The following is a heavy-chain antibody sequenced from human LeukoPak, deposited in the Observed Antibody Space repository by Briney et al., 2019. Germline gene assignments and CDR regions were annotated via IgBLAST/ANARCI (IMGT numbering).Heavy chain of an antibody. Sequence: GGSLRLSCAASGFTFSSYAMSWVRQAPGKGLEWVSAISGSGGSTYYADSVKGRFTISRDNSKNTLYLQMNSLRAEDTAVYYCAKAQNPKTTVTTFTPFGYWGQGTLVTVSS. V-gene: IGHV3-23*01. J-gene: IGHJ4*02. CDR1: GFTFSSYA. CDR2: ISGSGGST. CDR3: AKAQNPKTTVTTFTPFGY. D-gene: IGHD4-17*01.